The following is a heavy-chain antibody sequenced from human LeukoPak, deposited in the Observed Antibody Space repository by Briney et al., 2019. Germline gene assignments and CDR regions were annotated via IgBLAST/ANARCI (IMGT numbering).Heavy chain of an antibody. D-gene: IGHD2-15*01. Sequence: SETLSLTFAVSGGSISSSNWWSLVRQPPGKGLEWIGEIYHSGSTNYNPSLKSRVTISVDKSKNQFSLKLSSVTAADTAVYYCAREAYCSGGSCSEHYYYYYYGMDVWGQGTTVTVSS. J-gene: IGHJ6*02. CDR1: GGSISSSNW. CDR2: IYHSGST. CDR3: AREAYCSGGSCSEHYYYYYYGMDV. V-gene: IGHV4-4*02.